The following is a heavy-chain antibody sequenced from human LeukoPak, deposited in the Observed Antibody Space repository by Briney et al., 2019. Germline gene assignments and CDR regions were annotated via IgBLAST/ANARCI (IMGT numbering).Heavy chain of an antibody. D-gene: IGHD3-22*01. V-gene: IGHV4-59*01. CDR3: ARDWNDSSGYGGFEI. CDR2: IYYSGST. Sequence: SETLSLTCSVSGGSINSDYWNWIRQPPGKGLEWIGYIYYSGSTNYNPSLKGRVTISVDTSKNQFSLNLSSVTAADTAVYYCARDWNDSSGYGGFEIWGQGTMVTVSS. J-gene: IGHJ3*02. CDR1: GGSINSDY.